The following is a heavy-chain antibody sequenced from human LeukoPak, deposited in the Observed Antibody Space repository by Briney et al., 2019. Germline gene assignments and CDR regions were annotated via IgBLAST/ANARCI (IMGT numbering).Heavy chain of an antibody. CDR1: GYTFTSYD. CDR2: MNPNSGNT. J-gene: IGHJ5*02. CDR3: ARGPRRIVRFDP. Sequence: ASVKVSCKASGYTFTSYDINWVRQATGQGPEWMGWMNPNSGNTGYAQKFQGRVTMTRNTSISTAYMELSSLRSEDTAVYYCARGPRRIVRFDPWGQGTLVTVSS. V-gene: IGHV1-8*01. D-gene: IGHD3-16*02.